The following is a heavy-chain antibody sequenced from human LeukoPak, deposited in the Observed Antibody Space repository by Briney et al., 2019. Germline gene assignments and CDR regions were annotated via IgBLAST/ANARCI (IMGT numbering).Heavy chain of an antibody. D-gene: IGHD3-9*01. Sequence: SETLSLTCTVSGGSISSSSYYWGWIRQPPGKGLEWIGSMYYSGSTYYNPSLKRRVIISVDTSKNQFTLKLSSVTAADTAVYYCARDPSYDILTGYYRDYWGQGTLVTVSS. CDR3: ARDPSYDILTGYYRDY. J-gene: IGHJ4*02. CDR1: GGSISSSSYY. CDR2: MYYSGST. V-gene: IGHV4-39*02.